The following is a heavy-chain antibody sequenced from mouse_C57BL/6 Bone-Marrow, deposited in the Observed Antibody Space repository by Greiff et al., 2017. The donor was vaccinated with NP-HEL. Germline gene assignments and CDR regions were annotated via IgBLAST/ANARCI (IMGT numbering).Heavy chain of an antibody. CDR3: AREGSNYVFDY. D-gene: IGHD2-5*01. CDR1: GFTFSSYA. Sequence: DVMLVESGGGLVKPGGSLKLSCAASGFTFSSYAMSWVRQTPEKRLEWVATISDGGSYTYYPDNVKGRFTISRDNAKNNLYLQMSHLKSEDTAMYYCAREGSNYVFDYWGQGTTLTVSS. CDR2: ISDGGSYT. V-gene: IGHV5-4*01. J-gene: IGHJ2*01.